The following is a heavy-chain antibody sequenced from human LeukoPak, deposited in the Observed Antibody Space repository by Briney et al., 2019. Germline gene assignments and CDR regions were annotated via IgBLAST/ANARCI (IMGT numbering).Heavy chain of an antibody. CDR1: GGSISTGGYY. Sequence: SETLSLTCTVSGGSISTGGYYWSWIRQHPGKGLEWIGYIYYSGTTYYNPSLKSRVSISLDTSKNQFSLNLSSVTAADTAVYYCARSGTVTTWNYWGQGTLVTVSS. D-gene: IGHD4-17*01. J-gene: IGHJ4*02. CDR3: ARSGTVTTWNY. V-gene: IGHV4-31*03. CDR2: IYYSGTT.